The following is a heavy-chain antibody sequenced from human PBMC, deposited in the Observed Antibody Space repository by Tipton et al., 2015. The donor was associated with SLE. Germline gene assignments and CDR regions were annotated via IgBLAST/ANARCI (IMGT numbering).Heavy chain of an antibody. V-gene: IGHV4-34*01. CDR1: GGSFSGYY. CDR2: INYSGST. CDR3: ARQVVYDTSGYYYFDS. D-gene: IGHD3-22*01. Sequence: TLSLTCEVYGGSFSGYYWSWIRQSPGKGLEWIGEINYSGSTKYNPSLKSRVTISVDASKNQFSLKLNSVTAADTAVYYCARQVVYDTSGYYYFDSWGQGTLVTVSS. J-gene: IGHJ4*02.